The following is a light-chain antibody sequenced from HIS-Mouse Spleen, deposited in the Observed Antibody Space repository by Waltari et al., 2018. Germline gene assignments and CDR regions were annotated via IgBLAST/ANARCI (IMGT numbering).Light chain of an antibody. CDR3: CSYAGSYTWV. J-gene: IGLJ3*02. CDR1: SSDVGGYNY. Sequence: QSALTQPRSVSGSPGQSVTISCTGTSSDVGGYNYVPWSQQHPGKAPKLMIYDFSKRPSGVPYRFSGSKSGNTASLTISGLQAEDEADYYCCSYAGSYTWVFGGGTKLTVL. CDR2: DFS. V-gene: IGLV2-11*01.